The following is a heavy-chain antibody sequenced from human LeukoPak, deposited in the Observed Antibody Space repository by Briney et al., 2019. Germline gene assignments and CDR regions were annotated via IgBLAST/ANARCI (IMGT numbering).Heavy chain of an antibody. CDR2: INHSGST. J-gene: IGHJ4*02. D-gene: IGHD3-3*01. CDR3: ASSPYDFWSGYYLLDY. CDR1: GGSFSGYY. V-gene: IGHV4-34*01. Sequence: SETLSLTCAVYGGSFSGYYWSWIRQPPGKGLEWIGEINHSGSTNYNPSLKSRVTISVDTSKNQFSLKLSSVTAADTAVYYCASSPYDFWSGYYLLDYWGQGTLVTVSS.